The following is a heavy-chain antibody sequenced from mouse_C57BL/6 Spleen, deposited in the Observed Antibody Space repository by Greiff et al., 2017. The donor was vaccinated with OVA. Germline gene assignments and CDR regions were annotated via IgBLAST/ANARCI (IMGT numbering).Heavy chain of an antibody. V-gene: IGHV1-82*01. CDR2: IYPGDGDT. J-gene: IGHJ3*01. CDR3: AEGGSGYSAWFAY. D-gene: IGHD3-2*02. CDR1: GYAFSSSW. Sequence: QVQLQQSGPELVKPGASVKISCKASGYAFSSSWMNWVKQRPGKGLEWIGRIYPGDGDTNYNGKFKGKATLTADKSSSTAYMQLSSLTSEDSAVYFCAEGGSGYSAWFAYWGQGTLVTVSA.